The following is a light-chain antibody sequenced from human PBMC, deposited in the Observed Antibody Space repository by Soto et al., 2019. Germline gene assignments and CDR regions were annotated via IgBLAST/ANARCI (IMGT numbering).Light chain of an antibody. Sequence: QSVLTQPPSASGTPGQRVTISCSGGSSNIGTNTVNWYQQLPGTAPKLLIYSTTQRPSGVPDRFSGSKSGTSASLAISGLQSEDEADYYCAAWDDSLNAVVFGGGTKLTVL. CDR2: STT. CDR3: AAWDDSLNAVV. J-gene: IGLJ2*01. V-gene: IGLV1-44*01. CDR1: SSNIGTNT.